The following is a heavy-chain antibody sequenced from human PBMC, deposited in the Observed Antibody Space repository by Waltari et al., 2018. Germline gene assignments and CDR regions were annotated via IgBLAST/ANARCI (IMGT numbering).Heavy chain of an antibody. CDR3: ARGTAELWFDP. CDR2: MNPNSGNT. D-gene: IGHD3-10*01. V-gene: IGHV1-8*03. J-gene: IGHJ5*02. CDR1: GSPFTTYD. Sequence: QVQLVQSGAEVKKPGAYVKVSCQASGSPFTTYDINLGRQATGQGLEWMGWMNPNSGNTGYAQKFQGRVTITRNTSISTAYMELSSLRSEDTAVYYCARGTAELWFDPWGQGTLVTVSS.